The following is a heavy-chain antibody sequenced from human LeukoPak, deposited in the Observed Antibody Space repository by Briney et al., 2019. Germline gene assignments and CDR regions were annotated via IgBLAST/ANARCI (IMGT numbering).Heavy chain of an antibody. CDR2: IRNDGNKK. V-gene: IGHV3-30*02. CDR3: VKVDT. J-gene: IGHJ4*02. CDR1: GFTFSTSG. D-gene: IGHD5-18*01. Sequence: PGGSLRLSCVASGFTFSTSGMHWVRQSPGKGLDWVAFIRNDGNKKNYAESVKGRFTISRDNSKNTLYLQMDSLSAGDTAVYYCVKVDTWGQGTLVTVSS.